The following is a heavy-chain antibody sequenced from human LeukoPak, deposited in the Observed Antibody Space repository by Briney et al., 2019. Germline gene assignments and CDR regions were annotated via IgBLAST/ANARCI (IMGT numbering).Heavy chain of an antibody. D-gene: IGHD3-10*01. V-gene: IGHV3-21*01. CDR1: GFTFSSYS. Sequence: PGGSLRLSCAASGFTFSSYSMNWVRQAPGKGLEWVSSTSSSSSYIYYADSVRGRFTISRDNAKNSLYLQMNSLRAEDTAVYYCARLRVRVRGAFDYWGQGTLVTVPS. J-gene: IGHJ4*02. CDR2: TSSSSSYI. CDR3: ARLRVRVRGAFDY.